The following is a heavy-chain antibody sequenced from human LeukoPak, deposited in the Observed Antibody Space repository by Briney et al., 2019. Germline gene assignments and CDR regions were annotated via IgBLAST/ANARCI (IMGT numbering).Heavy chain of an antibody. CDR2: IRSKTYGGAA. V-gene: IGHV3-49*04. CDR3: TRIGIAIIGRDHVDY. CDR1: GFTFRDYA. D-gene: IGHD2-21*01. J-gene: IGHJ4*02. Sequence: GGSLRLSCAASGFTFRDYAMSWVRLAPGKALEWVGFIRSKTYGGAADYGASVKGRFTIYRNDSQSIDYLQMNSLEIEDTAMYYCTRIGIAIIGRDHVDYWGQGTLVTVSS.